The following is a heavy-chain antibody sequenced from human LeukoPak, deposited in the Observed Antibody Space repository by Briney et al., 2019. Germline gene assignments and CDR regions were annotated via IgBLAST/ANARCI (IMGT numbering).Heavy chain of an antibody. Sequence: GGSLRLSCAASGFTFSSYAMSWVRQAPGKGLEWVSAISSSSSTIYYADSVKGRFTISRDNAKNSLYLQMNSLRDEDTAVYYCARDRSYYDSSGYPYYFDYWGQGTLVTVSS. D-gene: IGHD3-22*01. V-gene: IGHV3-48*02. CDR1: GFTFSSYA. J-gene: IGHJ4*02. CDR3: ARDRSYYDSSGYPYYFDY. CDR2: ISSSSSTI.